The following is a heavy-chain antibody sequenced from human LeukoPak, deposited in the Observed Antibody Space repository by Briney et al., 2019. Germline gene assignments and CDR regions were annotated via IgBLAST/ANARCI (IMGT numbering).Heavy chain of an antibody. V-gene: IGHV3-30-3*01. D-gene: IGHD3-16*02. CDR3: TSLTELQFDY. CDR1: GFTFSSYA. CDR2: ISYDGSNK. J-gene: IGHJ4*02. Sequence: GGSLRLSCAASGFTFSSYAMHWVRQAPGKGLEWVAVISYDGSNKYYADSVKGRFTISRDNAKNTLYLQMNSLRAEDTAVYYCTSLTELQFDYWGQGTLVTVSS.